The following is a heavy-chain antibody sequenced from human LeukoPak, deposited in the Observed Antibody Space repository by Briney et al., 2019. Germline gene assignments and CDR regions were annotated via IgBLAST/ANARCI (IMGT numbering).Heavy chain of an antibody. D-gene: IGHD1-26*01. V-gene: IGHV4-39*01. CDR2: LFYTGET. CDR1: DGSISSSSYY. J-gene: IGHJ4*02. CDR3: ARTDSGRYSYFDY. Sequence: SETLSLTCIVSDGSISSSSYYWGWIRQPPGKGLEWIGNLFYTGETFYNPSLNSRVTISVDTSKSQFSPRLSSVTAADTAVYYCARTDSGRYSYFDYWGQGTLVTVSS.